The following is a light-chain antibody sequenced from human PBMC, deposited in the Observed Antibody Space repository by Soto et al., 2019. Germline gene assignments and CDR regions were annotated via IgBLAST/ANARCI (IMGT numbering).Light chain of an antibody. J-gene: IGKJ1*01. CDR3: QQYYTSPLT. CDR2: GAS. V-gene: IGKV3-20*01. CDR1: QSISSSF. Sequence: EIVLTQSTVPLSLSPGERATLSCRASQSISSSFLAWYQQKPGQAPRLLIYGASSRATGIPDRFSGSGSGTDCTLTISRLEPEDFAVYHFQQYYTSPLTFGQGTKVEIK.